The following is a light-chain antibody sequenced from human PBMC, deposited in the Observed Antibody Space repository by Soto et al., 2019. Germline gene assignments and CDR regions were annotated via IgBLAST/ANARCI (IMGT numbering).Light chain of an antibody. CDR2: AAS. CDR1: QSIRNH. CDR3: QHYNSYSEA. Sequence: QMTQSPSSLSASGEYIVIITFVASQSIRNHLNWYQQKPGKAPKLLIFAASSLQSGVPSRFSGSGSGKEFTLTISSLQPDDFATYYCQHYNSYSEAFGQGTKVDI. V-gene: IGKV1-17*01. J-gene: IGKJ1*01.